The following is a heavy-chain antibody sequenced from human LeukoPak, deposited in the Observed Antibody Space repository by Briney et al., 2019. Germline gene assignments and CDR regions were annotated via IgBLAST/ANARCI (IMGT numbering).Heavy chain of an antibody. D-gene: IGHD6-6*01. CDR2: INHSGST. CDR3: ARGWSYSSSSEQHWFDP. J-gene: IGHJ5*02. Sequence: SETLSLTCAVYGGSFSGYYWSWIRQPPGKGLEWIGEINHSGSTNYNPSLKSRVTISVDTSKNQFSLKLSSVTAADTAVYYCARGWSYSSSSEQHWFDPWGQGTLVTVSS. CDR1: GGSFSGYY. V-gene: IGHV4-34*01.